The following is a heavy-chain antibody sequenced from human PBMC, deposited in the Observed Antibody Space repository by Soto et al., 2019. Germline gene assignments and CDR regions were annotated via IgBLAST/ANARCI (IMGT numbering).Heavy chain of an antibody. CDR1: GFTFSSYG. CDR3: AKDGSPYSSSWYTHYYYYYGMDV. V-gene: IGHV3-30*18. Sequence: PGGSLRLSCAASGFTFSSYGMHWVRQAPGKGLEWVAVISYDGSNKYYADSVKGRFTISRDNSKNTLYLQMNSLRAEDTAVYYCAKDGSPYSSSWYTHYYYYYGMDVWGQGTTVTVSS. CDR2: ISYDGSNK. J-gene: IGHJ6*02. D-gene: IGHD6-13*01.